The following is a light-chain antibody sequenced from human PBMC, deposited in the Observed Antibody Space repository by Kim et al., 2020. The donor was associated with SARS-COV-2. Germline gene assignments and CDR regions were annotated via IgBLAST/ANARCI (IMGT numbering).Light chain of an antibody. CDR3: QQYHNWPRT. V-gene: IGKV3D-15*01. CDR1: QTVNSSY. CDR2: GAT. J-gene: IGKJ1*01. Sequence: SPGERATLSCRASQTVNSSYLAWYQQKPGQAPRLLIYGATNRATGIPDRFSGSGSGTEFTLTISGLQSEDFAVYYCQQYHNWPRTFGQGTKVDIK.